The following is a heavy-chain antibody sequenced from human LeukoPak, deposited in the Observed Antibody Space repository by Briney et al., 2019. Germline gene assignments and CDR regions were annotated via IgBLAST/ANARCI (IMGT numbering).Heavy chain of an antibody. Sequence: KPSETLSLTCTVSGGSISSGSYYWSWIRQPAGKGLEWIGRIYTSGSTNYNPSLKSRVTMSVDTSKNQFSLKLSSVTAADMAVYYCARAGFNWNDPWFDPWGQGTLVTVSS. CDR2: IYTSGST. CDR3: ARAGFNWNDPWFDP. V-gene: IGHV4-61*02. J-gene: IGHJ5*02. D-gene: IGHD1-20*01. CDR1: GGSISSGSYY.